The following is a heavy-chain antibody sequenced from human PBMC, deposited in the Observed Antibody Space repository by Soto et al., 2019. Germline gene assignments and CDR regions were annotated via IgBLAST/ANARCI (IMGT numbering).Heavy chain of an antibody. CDR2: TYYKSKWNN. Sequence: SQTLSLTCAISGESVSSNSAALNWIRQSPSRGLEWLGRTYYKSKWNNDYALSVKSRMTINPDTSKNQFSLHLDSVTPEGTAVYYCAGVSWFRGLDVWGQGTPVTVSS. D-gene: IGHD3-10*01. J-gene: IGHJ6*02. CDR1: GESVSSNSAA. CDR3: AGVSWFRGLDV. V-gene: IGHV6-1*01.